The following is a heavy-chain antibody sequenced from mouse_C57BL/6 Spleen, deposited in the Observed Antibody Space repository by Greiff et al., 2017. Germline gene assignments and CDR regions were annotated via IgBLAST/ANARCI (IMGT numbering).Heavy chain of an antibody. CDR2: IDPENGDT. CDR3: TTCDSCFAY. V-gene: IGHV14-4*01. J-gene: IGHJ3*01. D-gene: IGHD2-12*01. CDR1: GFNIKDDY. Sequence: EVHLVEPGAELVRPGASVKLSCTASGFNIKDDYMNWVKQRPEQGLEWIGWIDPENGDTEYAAKFQGKATITVDTSSSTSYLQLSSLTSDDPAVYYCTTCDSCFAYWGQGALVTVSA.